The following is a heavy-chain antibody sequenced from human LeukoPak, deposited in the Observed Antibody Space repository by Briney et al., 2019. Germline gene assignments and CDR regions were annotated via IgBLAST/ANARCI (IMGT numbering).Heavy chain of an antibody. V-gene: IGHV3-21*01. CDR3: AKGVGYGGMDV. D-gene: IGHD2-8*01. CDR2: ISSSSSYI. CDR1: GFTFSSYS. Sequence: PGGSLRLSCAASGFTFSSYSMNWVRQAPGKGLEWVSSISSSSSYIYYADSVKGRFTISRDNSKNTVYVQMNSLRAEDTAVYYCAKGVGYGGMDVWGQGTTVTVSS. J-gene: IGHJ6*02.